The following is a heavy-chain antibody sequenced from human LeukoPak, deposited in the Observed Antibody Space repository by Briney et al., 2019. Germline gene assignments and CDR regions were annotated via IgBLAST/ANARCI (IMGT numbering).Heavy chain of an antibody. D-gene: IGHD5-24*01. Sequence: PGGSLRLSCAASGFTFSSYWMSWVRQAPGKGLEWVANIKQDGSEKYYVDSVKGRFTISRDNAKNSLYLQMNSLRAEDTAVYYCAKGLIFDGYNLRRGFSEFAFDIWGQGTMVTVSS. CDR2: IKQDGSEK. V-gene: IGHV3-7*01. J-gene: IGHJ3*02. CDR1: GFTFSSYW. CDR3: AKGLIFDGYNLRRGFSEFAFDI.